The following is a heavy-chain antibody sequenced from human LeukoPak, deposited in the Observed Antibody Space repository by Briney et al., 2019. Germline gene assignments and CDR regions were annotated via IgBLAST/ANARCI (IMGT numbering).Heavy chain of an antibody. V-gene: IGHV3-30-3*01. CDR1: GFNFRIYT. CDR2: IRYDGIVK. CDR3: SREGSEAFDI. Sequence: GGSLRLSCAASGFNFRIYTMGWVRQAPGKGLERVAVIRYDGIVKYYADSVKGRFTLSKDNFKDTLYLHMNGLRPEDSAVYYCSREGSEAFDIWGQGSMVTVSS. J-gene: IGHJ3*02.